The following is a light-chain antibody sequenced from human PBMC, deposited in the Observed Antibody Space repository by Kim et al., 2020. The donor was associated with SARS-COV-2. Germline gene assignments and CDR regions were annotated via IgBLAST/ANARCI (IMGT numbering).Light chain of an antibody. Sequence: DIQMTQSPSSLSASVGDRVTITCRTSQNSNSHLNWYHQKPGRAPKLLIYAASTLQGGVPSRFSGSGSETDFTLTISSLQPEDFATYFCQHTYISPFTFGPWTKVDIK. CDR3: QHTYISPFT. J-gene: IGKJ3*01. V-gene: IGKV1-39*01. CDR2: AAS. CDR1: QNSNSH.